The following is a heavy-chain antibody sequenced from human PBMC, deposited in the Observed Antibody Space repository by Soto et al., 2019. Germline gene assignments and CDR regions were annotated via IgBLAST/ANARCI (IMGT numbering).Heavy chain of an antibody. D-gene: IGHD6-13*01. CDR3: ARGYSSSWHTNWFDP. J-gene: IGHJ5*02. CDR1: GFSLSTSGVG. V-gene: IGHV2-5*02. Sequence: SGPTLVNPTQTLTLTCTFSGFSLSTSGVGVGWIRQPPGKALEWLALIYWDDDKRYSPSLKSRLTITKDTSKSQVVLTMTNMDPVDTATYYCARGYSSSWHTNWFDPWGQGTLVTVSS. CDR2: IYWDDDK.